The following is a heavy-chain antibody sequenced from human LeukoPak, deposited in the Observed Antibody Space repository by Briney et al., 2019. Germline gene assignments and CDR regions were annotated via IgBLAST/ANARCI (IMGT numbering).Heavy chain of an antibody. D-gene: IGHD5-12*01. J-gene: IGHJ3*02. V-gene: IGHV3-11*04. Sequence: PGGSLRLSCAASGFTFSDYYMSWIRQAPGKGLEWVSYISSSGSIIYYADSVKGRFTISRDNAKNSLYLQMNSLRAEDTAVYYCAKCKEWLPRGAFDIWGQGTMVTVSS. CDR3: AKCKEWLPRGAFDI. CDR1: GFTFSDYY. CDR2: ISSSGSII.